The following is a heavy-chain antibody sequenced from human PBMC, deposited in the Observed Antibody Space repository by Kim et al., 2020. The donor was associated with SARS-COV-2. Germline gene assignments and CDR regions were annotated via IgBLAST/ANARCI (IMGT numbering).Heavy chain of an antibody. J-gene: IGHJ2*01. CDR3: ARRGYSYGYWYFDL. V-gene: IGHV4-59*08. Sequence: NPSLKSRVTISVDTSKNPFSLKLSSVTAADTAVYYCARRGYSYGYWYFDLWGRGTLVTVSS. D-gene: IGHD5-18*01.